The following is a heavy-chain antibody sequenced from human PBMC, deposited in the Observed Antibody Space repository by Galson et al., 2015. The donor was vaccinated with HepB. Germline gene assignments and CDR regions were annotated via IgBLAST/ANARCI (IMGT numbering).Heavy chain of an antibody. J-gene: IGHJ3*02. CDR2: IWYDGSNK. Sequence: SLRLSCAASGFTFSSYGMHWVRQAPGKGLEWVAVIWYDGSNKYYADSVKGRFTISRDNSKNTLYLQMNSLRAEDTAVYYCARGTTTVAHDAFDIWGQGTMVSVSS. V-gene: IGHV3-33*01. CDR3: ARGTTTVAHDAFDI. D-gene: IGHD4-23*01. CDR1: GFTFSSYG.